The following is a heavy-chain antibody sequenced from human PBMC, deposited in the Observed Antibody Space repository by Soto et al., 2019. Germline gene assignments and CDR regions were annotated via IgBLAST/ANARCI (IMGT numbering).Heavy chain of an antibody. D-gene: IGHD5-12*01. J-gene: IGHJ4*02. CDR1: GGSISSSSYY. CDR3: ARPAREDILACDY. Sequence: QLQLQESGPGLVKPSETLSLTCTVSGGSISSSSYYWGWIRQPPGKVLEWIGMIYYSGITHYNPSLKSRVTISIDTSRNQFSLKVSSVTAADTAMYYCARPAREDILACDYCGQGTLVTVAS. CDR2: IYYSGIT. V-gene: IGHV4-39*01.